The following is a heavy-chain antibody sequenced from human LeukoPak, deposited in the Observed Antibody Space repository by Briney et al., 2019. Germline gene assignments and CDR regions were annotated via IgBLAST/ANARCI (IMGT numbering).Heavy chain of an antibody. V-gene: IGHV3-23*01. CDR3: ARDHRYCGGDCLFFDY. CDR1: GFTFSSYA. J-gene: IGHJ4*02. D-gene: IGHD2-21*02. CDR2: ISGSGGST. Sequence: PGGSLRLSCAASGFTFSSYAMSWVRQAPGKGLEWVSAISGSGGSTYYADSVKGRFTISRDNSKNSLYLQMNSLRAEDTAVYYCARDHRYCGGDCLFFDYWGQGTLVTVSS.